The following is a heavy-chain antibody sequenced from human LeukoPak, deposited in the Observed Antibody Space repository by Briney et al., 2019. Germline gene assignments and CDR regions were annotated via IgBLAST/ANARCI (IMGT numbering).Heavy chain of an antibody. V-gene: IGHV3-30*03. J-gene: IGHJ4*02. D-gene: IGHD4-17*01. CDR2: ISYDGSNK. CDR1: GFTFSSYG. CDR3: LRFDYGDYVGAGDY. Sequence: GGSERLFCAASGFTFSSYGMHWVRQAPGKGLEWVAVISYDGSNKYYADSVKGRFTISRGNAKNTLYLQMNSLRAEDTAVYYCLRFDYGDYVGAGDYWGQGTLVTVSS.